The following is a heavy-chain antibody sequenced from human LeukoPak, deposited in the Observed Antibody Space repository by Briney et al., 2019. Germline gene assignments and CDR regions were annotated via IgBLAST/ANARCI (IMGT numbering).Heavy chain of an antibody. CDR2: IKQDGSEK. CDR3: AKGGGDYYYAMDV. CDR1: GFTFSSYW. J-gene: IGHJ6*02. V-gene: IGHV3-7*01. D-gene: IGHD2-21*01. Sequence: PGGSLRLSCAASGFTFSSYWMGWVRQAPGKGLEWVANIKQDGSEKYYVDSVKGRFTISRDNAKNSLYLQMNSLRAEDTAVYYCAKGGGDYYYAMDVWGQGTTVTVSS.